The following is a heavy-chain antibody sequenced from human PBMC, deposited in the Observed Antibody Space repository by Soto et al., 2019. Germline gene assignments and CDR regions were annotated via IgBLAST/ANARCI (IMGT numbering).Heavy chain of an antibody. CDR2: TKSKTDGGTT. Sequence: PGGSLRLSCAASGFTFSNAWMSWVRQAPGKGLEWVGRTKSKTDGGTTDYAAPVKGRFTISRDDSKNTLYLQMNSLKTEDTAVYYCTTNAAIFGVVPYYYYGMDVWGQGTTVTVSS. V-gene: IGHV3-15*01. D-gene: IGHD3-3*01. CDR1: GFTFSNAW. J-gene: IGHJ6*02. CDR3: TTNAAIFGVVPYYYYGMDV.